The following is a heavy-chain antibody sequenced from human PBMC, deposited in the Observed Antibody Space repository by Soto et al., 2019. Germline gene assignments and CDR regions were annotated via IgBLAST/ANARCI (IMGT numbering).Heavy chain of an antibody. Sequence: EVQLLESGGGLVQPGGSLRLSCAASGFTFSRYAMSWVRQAPGKGLEWVSAISGSGGSTYYADSVKGRFTISRDNSKNTLYLQMNSLRGEDTAVYYCAKGGDYGSGLFDPWGQGTLVTVSS. CDR2: ISGSGGST. CDR1: GFTFSRYA. J-gene: IGHJ5*02. CDR3: AKGGDYGSGLFDP. V-gene: IGHV3-23*01. D-gene: IGHD3-10*01.